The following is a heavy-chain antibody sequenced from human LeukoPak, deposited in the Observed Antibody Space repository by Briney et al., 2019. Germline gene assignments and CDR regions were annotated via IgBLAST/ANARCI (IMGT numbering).Heavy chain of an antibody. CDR3: TRHLSTFSSTWYYWFDP. CDR1: GFTFSHSA. Sequence: PGGSLRLSCAASGFTFSHSAMHWVRQASGKGLEWIGHIKTKPNSYATAYAASVKGRFTISRDDSKNTTYLQMNSLKTEDTAMYYCTRHLSTFSSTWYYWFDPWGQGTLVTVSS. D-gene: IGHD6-13*01. CDR2: IKTKPNSYAT. V-gene: IGHV3-73*01. J-gene: IGHJ5*02.